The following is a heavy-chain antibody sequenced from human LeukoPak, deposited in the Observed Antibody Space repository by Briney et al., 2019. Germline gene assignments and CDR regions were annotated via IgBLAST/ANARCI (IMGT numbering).Heavy chain of an antibody. V-gene: IGHV3-23*01. CDR1: GFTFSSYA. CDR3: AKGISSTSCFDY. CDR2: ISGSGGST. D-gene: IGHD2-2*01. Sequence: GSLRLSCAASGFTFSSYAMSWVRQAPGKGLEWVSAISGSGGSTYYADSVKGRFTISRDNSKNTLYLQMNSLRAEDTAVYYCAKGISSTSCFDYWGQGTLVTVSS. J-gene: IGHJ4*02.